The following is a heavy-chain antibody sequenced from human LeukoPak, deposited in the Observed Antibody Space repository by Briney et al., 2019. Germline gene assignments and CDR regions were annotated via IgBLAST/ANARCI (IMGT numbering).Heavy chain of an antibody. D-gene: IGHD6-19*01. J-gene: IGHJ4*02. Sequence: PGGSLRLSCAASGFTVSSNYMSWVRQAPGKGLEWVSVIYSGGSTYYADSVKGRFTISRDNSKNTLYLQMNSLRAEDTAVYYCARGAYSSGFRLDYWGQGTLVTVSS. CDR2: IYSGGST. V-gene: IGHV3-53*01. CDR3: ARGAYSSGFRLDY. CDR1: GFTVSSNY.